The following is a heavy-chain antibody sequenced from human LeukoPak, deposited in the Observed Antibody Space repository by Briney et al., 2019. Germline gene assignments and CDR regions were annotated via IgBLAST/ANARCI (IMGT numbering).Heavy chain of an antibody. J-gene: IGHJ4*02. CDR2: MSVIGGRT. D-gene: IGHD3-22*01. CDR3: AKRGVVIRVILVGFHKEAYYFDS. Sequence: GGSLRLSCAVSGITLSNYGMSWVRQAPGKGLEWVAGMSVIGGRTNYADSVKGRFTISRDNPKNTLYLQMNSLRAEDTAVYFCAKRGVVIRVILVGFHKEAYYFDSWGQGALVTVSS. V-gene: IGHV3-23*01. CDR1: GITLSNYG.